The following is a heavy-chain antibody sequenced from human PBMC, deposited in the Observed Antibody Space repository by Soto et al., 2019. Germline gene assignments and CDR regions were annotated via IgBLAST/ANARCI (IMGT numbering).Heavy chain of an antibody. J-gene: IGHJ6*02. Sequence: GGSLRLSCAASGFTFSSYAMHWVRQAPGKGLEWVAVISYDGSNKYYADSVKGRFTISRDNSKNTLYLQMNSLRAEDTAVYYCAREQQLALVLWDGMDVWGQGTTVTVSS. V-gene: IGHV3-30-3*01. D-gene: IGHD6-13*01. CDR2: ISYDGSNK. CDR3: AREQQLALVLWDGMDV. CDR1: GFTFSSYA.